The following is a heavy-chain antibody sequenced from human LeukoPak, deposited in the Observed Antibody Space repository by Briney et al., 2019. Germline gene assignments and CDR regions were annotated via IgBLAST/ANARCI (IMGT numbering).Heavy chain of an antibody. D-gene: IGHD4-17*01. CDR3: ASDPTTEDPKDAFDI. J-gene: IGHJ3*02. CDR2: IYSGGST. CDR1: VFTVSSNY. V-gene: IGHV3-66*01. Sequence: PGGSLRLSCAASVFTVSSNYMSWVRQVPGKGLEWVSIIYSGGSTYYADSVKGRFTISRDNSKNTLYLQMNSLRAEDTAVYYCASDPTTEDPKDAFDIWGQGTMVTVSS.